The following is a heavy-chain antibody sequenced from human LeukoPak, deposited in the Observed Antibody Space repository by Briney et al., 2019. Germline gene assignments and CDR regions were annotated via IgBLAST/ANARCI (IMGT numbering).Heavy chain of an antibody. D-gene: IGHD2-15*01. V-gene: IGHV4-31*03. Sequence: SQTLSLTCTVSGGSISSGGYYWSWIRQHPGEGLEWIGYIYYSGSTYYNPSLKSRVTISVDTSKNQFSLNLSSVTAADTAVYYCARGLLRESHYGMDVWGQGTTVTVSS. CDR2: IYYSGST. J-gene: IGHJ6*02. CDR1: GGSISSGGYY. CDR3: ARGLLRESHYGMDV.